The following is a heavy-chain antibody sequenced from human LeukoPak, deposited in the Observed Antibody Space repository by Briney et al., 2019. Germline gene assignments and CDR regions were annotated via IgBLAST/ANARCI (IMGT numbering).Heavy chain of an antibody. Sequence: HAGGSLRLSCAASGFTFGSYEMNWVRQAPGKGLWWVSYIGTIISTTYYADSVKGRFTVSRDDAKSSLYLQMSSLRAEDTAVYYCARNVYDLRGQWLVPGFDYWGQGTLVTVSS. CDR2: IGTIISTT. CDR3: ARNVYDLRGQWLVPGFDY. D-gene: IGHD6-19*01. V-gene: IGHV3-48*03. J-gene: IGHJ4*02. CDR1: GFTFGSYE.